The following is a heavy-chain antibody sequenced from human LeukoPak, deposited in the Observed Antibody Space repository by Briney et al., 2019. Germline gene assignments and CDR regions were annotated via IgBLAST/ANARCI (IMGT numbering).Heavy chain of an antibody. CDR3: AKDQGAMLWFGGLYGMDV. Sequence: GGSLRLSCAASGFTFSSYGMHWVRQAPGKGLEWVAVISYDGSNKYYADSVKGRFTISRDNSKNTLYLQMNSLRAEDTAVYYCAKDQGAMLWFGGLYGMDVWGQGTTVTVSS. CDR2: ISYDGSNK. D-gene: IGHD3-10*01. CDR1: GFTFSSYG. V-gene: IGHV3-30*18. J-gene: IGHJ6*02.